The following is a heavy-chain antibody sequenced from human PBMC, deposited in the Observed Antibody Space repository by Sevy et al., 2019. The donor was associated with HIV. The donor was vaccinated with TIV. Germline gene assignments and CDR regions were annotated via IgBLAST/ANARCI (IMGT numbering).Heavy chain of an antibody. CDR3: TYYYDSSGYYSFDY. CDR1: GFTFSSYW. CDR2: INSDGSST. Sequence: GWSLRLSCAASGFTFSSYWMHWVRQAPGKGLVWVSRINSDGSSTSYADSMKGRFTISRDNAKNTLYLQMNSLRAEDTAVYYCTYYYDSSGYYSFDYWGQGTLVTVSS. J-gene: IGHJ4*02. V-gene: IGHV3-74*01. D-gene: IGHD3-22*01.